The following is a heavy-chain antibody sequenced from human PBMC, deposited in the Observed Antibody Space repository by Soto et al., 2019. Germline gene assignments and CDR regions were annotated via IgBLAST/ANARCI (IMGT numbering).Heavy chain of an antibody. CDR2: IDGDGSTT. D-gene: IGHD5-18*01. J-gene: IGHJ6*02. CDR3: ARGIQYKYGMDV. CDR1: GFTFTNYW. V-gene: IGHV3-74*01. Sequence: EVQLVESGGDLVQPGGSLRLSCAASGFTFTNYWIHWVGQAPGKGLVWVSRIDGDGSTTNYADSVKGRFTISRDNAKNTVYMQMNSLRAEDTALYYCARGIQYKYGMDVWGQGTTVTVSS.